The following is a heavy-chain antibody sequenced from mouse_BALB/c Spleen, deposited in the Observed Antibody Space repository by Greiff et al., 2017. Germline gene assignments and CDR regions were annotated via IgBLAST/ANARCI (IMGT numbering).Heavy chain of an antibody. CDR1: GYSITSGYY. CDR3: AREDYDYDYYAMDY. J-gene: IGHJ4*01. Sequence: EVQLQESGPGLVKPSQSLSLTCSVTGYSITSGYYWNWIRQFPGNKLEWMGYISYDGSNNYNPSLKNRISITRDTSKNQFFLKLNSVTTEDTATYYCAREDYDYDYYAMDYWGQGTSVTVSS. CDR2: ISYDGSN. V-gene: IGHV3-6*02. D-gene: IGHD2-4*01.